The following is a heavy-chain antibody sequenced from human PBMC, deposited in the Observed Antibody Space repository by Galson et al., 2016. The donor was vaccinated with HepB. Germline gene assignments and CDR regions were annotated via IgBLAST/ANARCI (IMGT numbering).Heavy chain of an antibody. CDR1: GFSFNTYA. CDR2: ISYDGSFQ. Sequence: SLRLSCAASGFSFNTYAMHWVRQAPGKGLEWVAIISYDGSFQYYADSVRGRFAVSRDNSWNTAYLHMNSLRAEDTAVYFCSKDIRTHDVVTGQVPFYQGLDVWGQGTTVTVSS. V-gene: IGHV3-30*09. CDR3: SKDIRTHDVVTGQVPFYQGLDV. J-gene: IGHJ6*02. D-gene: IGHD3-9*01.